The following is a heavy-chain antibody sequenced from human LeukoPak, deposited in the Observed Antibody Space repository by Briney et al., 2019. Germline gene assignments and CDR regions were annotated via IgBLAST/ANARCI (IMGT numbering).Heavy chain of an antibody. D-gene: IGHD2-2*01. Sequence: GASVKVSCKASGYTFTSYYMHWVRQAPEQGLEWMGIINPSGGSTSYAQKFQGRVTMTRDTSTSTVYMELSSLRSEDTAVYYCARAVGVVVPAASFDYWGQGTLVTVSS. V-gene: IGHV1-46*01. J-gene: IGHJ4*02. CDR2: INPSGGST. CDR3: ARAVGVVVPAASFDY. CDR1: GYTFTSYY.